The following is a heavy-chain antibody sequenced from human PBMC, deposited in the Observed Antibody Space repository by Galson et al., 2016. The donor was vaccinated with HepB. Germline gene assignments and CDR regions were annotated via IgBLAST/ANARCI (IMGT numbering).Heavy chain of an antibody. CDR3: AKRGRRGTGYFDY. CDR1: GFDFSSFA. CDR2: VSGGAGSS. V-gene: IGHV3-23*01. J-gene: IGHJ4*02. D-gene: IGHD3-16*01. Sequence: SLRLSCAASGFDFSSFAMSWVRQAPGKGLEWVSGVSGGAGSSYYADSVKGRFTISRDNSKNTLYLQMNSLRAEDTGVYYCAKRGRRGTGYFDYWGQGTLVTVSS.